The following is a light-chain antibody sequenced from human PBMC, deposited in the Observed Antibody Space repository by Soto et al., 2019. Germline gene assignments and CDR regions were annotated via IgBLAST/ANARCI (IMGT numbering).Light chain of an antibody. CDR3: QQQGQCLIT. Sequence: TNYPATLPVYPRQRATLSSSASPSVNINYLAWYQQKPGQAPRLLIYGISKRATDIPGRFSGSGSGTEFTLTISSLHPEDVATYYCQQQGQCLITVGQGTRLEI. CDR1: PSVNINY. CDR2: GIS. V-gene: IGKV3D-7*01. J-gene: IGKJ5*01.